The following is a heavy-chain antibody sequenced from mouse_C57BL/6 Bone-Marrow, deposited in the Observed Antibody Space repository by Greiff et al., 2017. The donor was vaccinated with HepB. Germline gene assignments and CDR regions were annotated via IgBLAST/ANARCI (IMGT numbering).Heavy chain of an antibody. CDR3: APLLWYPMDY. CDR2: IYPRSGNT. J-gene: IGHJ4*01. Sequence: VQRVESGAELARPGASVKLSCKASGYTFTSYGISWVKQRTGQGLEWIGEIYPRSGNTYYNEKFKGKATLTADKSSSTAYMELRSLTSEDSAVYFCAPLLWYPMDYWGQGTSVTVSS. CDR1: GYTFTSYG. D-gene: IGHD2-1*01. V-gene: IGHV1-81*01.